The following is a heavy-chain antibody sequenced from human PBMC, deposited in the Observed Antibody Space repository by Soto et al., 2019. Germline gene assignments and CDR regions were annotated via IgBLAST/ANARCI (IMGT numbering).Heavy chain of an antibody. CDR3: ATMGTPATGLYFFDY. CDR1: GGSISSGNYY. CDR2: ISYSGST. V-gene: IGHV4-30-4*01. Sequence: QVQLQESGPGLVKPSQTLSLTCTVSGGSISSGNYYWSWIRQPPGKGLEWIGFISYSGSTYYGTSLQSRVTISVHTSKSQFSLNLSFVTAADTAVYYCATMGTPATGLYFFDYWGQGSLVTVSS. D-gene: IGHD2-15*01. J-gene: IGHJ4*02.